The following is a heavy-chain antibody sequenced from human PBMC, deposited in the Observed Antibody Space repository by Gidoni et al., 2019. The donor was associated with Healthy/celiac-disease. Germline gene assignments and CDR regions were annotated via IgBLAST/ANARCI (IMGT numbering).Heavy chain of an antibody. J-gene: IGHJ4*02. CDR2: IYPGYSDT. D-gene: IGHD1-26*01. V-gene: IGHV5-51*01. CDR3: ARLRRAVVGEPDGYFDY. Sequence: IGWVRQMPGKGLEWMGIIYPGYSDTRYSPSFQGQVTISADKSISTAYLQWSSLKAADTAMYYCARLRRAVVGEPDGYFDYWGQGTLVTVSS.